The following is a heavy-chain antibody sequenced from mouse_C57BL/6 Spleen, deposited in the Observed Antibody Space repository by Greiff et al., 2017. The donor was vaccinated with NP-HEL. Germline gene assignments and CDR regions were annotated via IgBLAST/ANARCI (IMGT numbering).Heavy chain of an antibody. V-gene: IGHV1-82*01. CDR1: GYAFSSSW. Sequence: VQLQESGPELVKPGASVKISCKASGYAFSSSWMNWVKQRPGKGLEWIGRIYPGDGDTNYNGKFKGKATLTADKSSSTAYMQLSSLTSEDSAVYFCARERGYDGYYYFDYWGQGTTLTVSS. J-gene: IGHJ2*01. CDR3: ARERGYDGYYYFDY. D-gene: IGHD2-3*01. CDR2: IYPGDGDT.